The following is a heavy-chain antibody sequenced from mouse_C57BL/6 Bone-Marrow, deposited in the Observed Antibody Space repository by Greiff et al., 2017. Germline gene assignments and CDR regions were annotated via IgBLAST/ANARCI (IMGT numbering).Heavy chain of an antibody. CDR1: GYTFTSYG. CDR2: IYPRSGNT. CDR3: AREGSSYGYDAMDY. J-gene: IGHJ4*01. V-gene: IGHV1-81*01. Sequence: QVQLQQSGAELARPGASVKLSCKASGYTFTSYGISWVKQRTGQGLEWIGEIYPRSGNTYYNEQFKGKATLAADKSSSTAYMELRSLTSEDSAVYCGAREGSSYGYDAMDYWGQGTSVTVSS. D-gene: IGHD1-1*01.